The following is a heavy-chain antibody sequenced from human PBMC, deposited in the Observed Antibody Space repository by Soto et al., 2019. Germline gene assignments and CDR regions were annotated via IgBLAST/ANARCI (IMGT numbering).Heavy chain of an antibody. CDR3: AQQVLDTAMAYFDY. D-gene: IGHD5-18*01. CDR1: GFSLSTSGVG. CDR2: IYWDDDK. J-gene: IGHJ4*02. V-gene: IGHV2-5*02. Sequence: QITLKESGPTLVKPTQTLTLTCTFSGFSLSTSGVGVGWIRQPPGKALEWLALIYWDDDKRYSPSLKSRLTITKDTSKIQVVLTMANMDPVATATYYCAQQVLDTAMAYFDYWGQGTLVTVSS.